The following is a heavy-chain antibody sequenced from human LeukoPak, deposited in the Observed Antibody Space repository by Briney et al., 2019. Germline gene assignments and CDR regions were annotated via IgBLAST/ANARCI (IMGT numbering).Heavy chain of an antibody. J-gene: IGHJ4*02. Sequence: SETLSLTCSVSGYRISSGYEWGWIRQPPGKGLEWLGSIGYSGNTYDNPSLKSRVTISVDTSKNQFSLKLSSVTAADTAVYYCARRTCGGDCYSFDYWGQGTLVTVSS. CDR2: IGYSGNT. D-gene: IGHD2-21*02. CDR3: ARRTCGGDCYSFDY. CDR1: GYRISSGYE. V-gene: IGHV4-38-2*02.